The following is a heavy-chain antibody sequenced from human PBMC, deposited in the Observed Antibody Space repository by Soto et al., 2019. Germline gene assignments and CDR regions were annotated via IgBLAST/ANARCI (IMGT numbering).Heavy chain of an antibody. Sequence: PSETLSLTCTASGGSISSSSYYWGWIRQPPGKGLEWIGSIYYSGSTYYNPSLKSRVTISVDTSKNQFSLKLSSVTAANTAVYYCARAPTSLWSGPGWDYWGQGTLVTVSS. CDR1: GGSISSSSYY. D-gene: IGHD3-3*01. CDR3: ARAPTSLWSGPGWDY. V-gene: IGHV4-39*01. CDR2: IYYSGST. J-gene: IGHJ4*02.